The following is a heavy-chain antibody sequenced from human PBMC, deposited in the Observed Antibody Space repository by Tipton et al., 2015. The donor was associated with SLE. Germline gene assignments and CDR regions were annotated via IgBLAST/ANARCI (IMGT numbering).Heavy chain of an antibody. CDR1: GDSLIKYY. J-gene: IGHJ5*02. CDR3: ARGPCGGNCYGNWFDP. V-gene: IGHV4-59*08. Sequence: TLSLTCIVSGDSLIKYYWNWFRQSPGKRLEWIGYVFYTGSTNYNPSFKSRVPISADTSKTQFSLKLSSVTAADTAVYYCARGPCGGNCYGNWFDPWGQGTLVTVSS. D-gene: IGHD2-21*01. CDR2: VFYTGST.